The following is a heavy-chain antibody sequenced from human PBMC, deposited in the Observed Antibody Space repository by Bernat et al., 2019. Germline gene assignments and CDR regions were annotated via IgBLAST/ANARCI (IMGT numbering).Heavy chain of an antibody. V-gene: IGHV2-5*02. D-gene: IGHD2-21*02. CDR1: GFSLSTTAVA. Sequence: QITLKESGPTLVKPTQTLTLTCTFSGFSLSTTAVAVAWIRQPPGKALEWLALIYWDDDKRYSPSLNNRLTITKDTSKNQVVLTMTNMDPVDTATYYCAHRRPGDSSLFRYFDYWGQGTLVTVSS. CDR2: IYWDDDK. J-gene: IGHJ4*02. CDR3: AHRRPGDSSLFRYFDY.